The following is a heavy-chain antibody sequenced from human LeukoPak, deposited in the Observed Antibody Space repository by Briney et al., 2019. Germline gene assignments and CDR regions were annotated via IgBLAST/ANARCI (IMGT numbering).Heavy chain of an antibody. D-gene: IGHD3-9*01. CDR3: ARDGDSLRYFGLSLNDAFDF. CDR2: MSYDGSVK. Sequence: GGSLRLSCVASGFTFGLHGMHWVRQAPGKGLEWAALMSYDGSVKDYGDSVKGRFTVSRDNSKNTLSLQMNSLRPEDTALYYCARDGDSLRYFGLSLNDAFDFWGRGTMVTVSS. J-gene: IGHJ3*01. V-gene: IGHV3-30*03. CDR1: GFTFGLHG.